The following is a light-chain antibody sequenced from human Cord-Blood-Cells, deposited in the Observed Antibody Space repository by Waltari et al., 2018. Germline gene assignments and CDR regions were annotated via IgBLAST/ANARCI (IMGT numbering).Light chain of an antibody. CDR3: QAWDSSTAV. CDR2: QDS. J-gene: IGLJ3*02. V-gene: IGLV3-1*01. Sequence: YELTLPPSVSVSPGQTASITCSGDKLGDQYACWYQQKPGQSPVLVIYQDSKRPSGIPERFSGSNSGNTATLTISGTQAMDEADYYCQAWDSSTAVFGGGTKLTVL. CDR1: KLGDQY.